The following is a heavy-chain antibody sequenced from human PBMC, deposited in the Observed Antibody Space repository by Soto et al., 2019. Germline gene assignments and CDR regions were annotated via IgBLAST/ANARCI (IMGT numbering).Heavy chain of an antibody. CDR1: GFRFSDYG. D-gene: IGHD3-16*01. CDR3: VKDLALMGDY. J-gene: IGHJ4*02. CDR2: VLYDGSKK. V-gene: IGHV3-30*18. Sequence: QMHLVESGGGVVQPGTSLRLSCTASGFRFSDYGMDWVRQAPGKGLEWVSRVLYDGSKKYYADSVKGRFTISRDNPRNTLYLQMDSLRADDTAVYYCVKDLALMGDYWGQGTPVTVSS.